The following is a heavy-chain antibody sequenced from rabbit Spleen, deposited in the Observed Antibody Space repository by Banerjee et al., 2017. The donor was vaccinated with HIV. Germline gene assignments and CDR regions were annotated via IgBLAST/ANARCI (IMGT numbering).Heavy chain of an antibody. J-gene: IGHJ4*01. CDR3: ARSGYVGWGGDGDLMGNKV. CDR1: EFSFSENVY. D-gene: IGHD4-1*01. V-gene: IGHV1S40*01. Sequence: QSLEESGGDLVKPGASLTLTCTASEFSFSENVYMCWVRQAPGKGLEWIACIYISSGNTYYASWANGRFTISKTASTTVTLQMTSLTAADTATYFCARSGYVGWGGDGDLMGNKVWGPGTLVTVS. CDR2: IYISSGNT.